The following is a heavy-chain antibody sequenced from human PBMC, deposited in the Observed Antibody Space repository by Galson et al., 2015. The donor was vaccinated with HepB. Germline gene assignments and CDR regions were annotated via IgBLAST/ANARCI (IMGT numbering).Heavy chain of an antibody. CDR3: AKGGGSGTSSFPDDY. D-gene: IGHD1-7*01. V-gene: IGHV3-30*18. J-gene: IGHJ4*02. Sequence: SLRLSCAASGFTFNSYGMHWVRQAPGKGLEWVAVISYDGSNKYYADSVKGRFTISRDNSKTTLYLQMNSLRTGDTAVYYCAKGGGSGTSSFPDDYWGQGTLVTVSS. CDR2: ISYDGSNK. CDR1: GFTFNSYG.